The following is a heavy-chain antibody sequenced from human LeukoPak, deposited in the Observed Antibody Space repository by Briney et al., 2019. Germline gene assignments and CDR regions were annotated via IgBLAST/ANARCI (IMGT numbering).Heavy chain of an antibody. J-gene: IGHJ4*02. CDR3: ARGRRGYGRFFDY. CDR1: GGSFSGYY. CDR2: INHSGST. V-gene: IGHV4-34*01. D-gene: IGHD5-18*01. Sequence: SETLSLTCAVYGGSFSGYYWSWIRQPPGKGLEWIGEINHSGSTNYNPSLKSRVTISVDTSKNQFSLKLSSVTAADTAVYYCARGRRGYGRFFDYWGQGTLVTVSS.